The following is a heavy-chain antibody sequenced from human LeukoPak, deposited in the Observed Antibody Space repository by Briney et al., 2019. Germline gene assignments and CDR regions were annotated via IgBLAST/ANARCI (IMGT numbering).Heavy chain of an antibody. CDR3: ARGQNFDWLPDDY. CDR2: IKQDGSEK. V-gene: IGHV3-7*01. CDR1: GFTFSSYW. J-gene: IGHJ4*02. Sequence: GGSLRLSCAASGFTFSSYWMSWVRQAPGKGLEWVANIKQDGSEKYYVDSVKGRFTISRDNAKNSLYLQMNSLRAEDTAVYYCARGQNFDWLPDDYWGQGTLVTVSS. D-gene: IGHD3-9*01.